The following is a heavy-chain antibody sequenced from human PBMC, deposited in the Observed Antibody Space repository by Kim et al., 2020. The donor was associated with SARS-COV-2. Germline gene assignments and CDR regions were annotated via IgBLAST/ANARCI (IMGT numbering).Heavy chain of an antibody. CDR3: ARRRGMNV. CDR2: INQNGST. V-gene: IGHV4-34*01. Sequence: PETLSLTCAVYGGSFSGYYWSWIRQPPGQGLEWIGDINQNGSTNYNPSLQSRVTISVDTSTNQFSLKLRSVTAADTAVYYCARRRGMNVWSQGATVTVSS. CDR1: GGSFSGYY. J-gene: IGHJ6*02.